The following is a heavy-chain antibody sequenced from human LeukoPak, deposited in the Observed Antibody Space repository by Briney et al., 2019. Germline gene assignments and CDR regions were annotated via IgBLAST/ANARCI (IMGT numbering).Heavy chain of an antibody. D-gene: IGHD2-8*02. J-gene: IGHJ4*02. CDR1: GYTFNSYG. Sequence: ASVKVSCKASGYTFNSYGVNWVRQAPGQGLEWMGWIGPYYGYTNLAQKSQGRATMITDTATRTAYMELTSLGLDDTAVYYCAKDRVGAHSGGWEYLGACNCFDNWGQGTLVSVSS. CDR2: IGPYYGYT. CDR3: AKDRVGAHSGGWEYLGACNCFDN. V-gene: IGHV1-18*01.